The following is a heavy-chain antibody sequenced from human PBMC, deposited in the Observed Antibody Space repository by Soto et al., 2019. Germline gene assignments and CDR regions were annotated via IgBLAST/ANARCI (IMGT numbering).Heavy chain of an antibody. CDR3: AHNIDYNWNDVGWFDP. CDR1: GFSLSTSGVG. D-gene: IGHD1-20*01. J-gene: IGHJ5*02. V-gene: IGHV2-5*02. CDR2: IYWDDDK. Sequence: QITLKESGPPLVKPTQTLTLTCTFSGFSLSTSGVGVGWIRQPPGKALEWLALIYWDDDKRYSPSLKSRLTITKDTSKNQVVLTMTNMDPVDTATYYCAHNIDYNWNDVGWFDPWGQGTLVTVSS.